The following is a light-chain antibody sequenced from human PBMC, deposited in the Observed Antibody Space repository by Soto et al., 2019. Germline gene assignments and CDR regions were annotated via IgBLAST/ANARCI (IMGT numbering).Light chain of an antibody. Sequence: QSALTQPASVSGSPGQSITISCTGTSSDVGGYNYVSWYQQHPGKAPKLMIHEVSNRPSGVSNRFSGSKSGNTASLTISGLQAEDEADHYCSSFTSSRAYVFGTGTKLTVL. V-gene: IGLV2-14*01. CDR2: EVS. J-gene: IGLJ1*01. CDR1: SSDVGGYNY. CDR3: SSFTSSRAYV.